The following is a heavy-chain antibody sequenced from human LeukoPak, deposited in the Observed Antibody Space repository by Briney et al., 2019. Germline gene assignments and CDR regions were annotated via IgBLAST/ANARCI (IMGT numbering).Heavy chain of an antibody. CDR2: ISGSGDNT. CDR1: GFTFSSYA. D-gene: IGHD6-19*01. V-gene: IGHV3-23*01. Sequence: PGGSLRLSCAASGFTFSSYAMSWVRQAPGKGLEWVSGISGSGDNTYYADSVKGRFTISRDNSKNTLYLQMNSLRAEDTAVYYCAKLSDSSGWTYYYGMDVWGQGTTVTVSS. CDR3: AKLSDSSGWTYYYGMDV. J-gene: IGHJ6*02.